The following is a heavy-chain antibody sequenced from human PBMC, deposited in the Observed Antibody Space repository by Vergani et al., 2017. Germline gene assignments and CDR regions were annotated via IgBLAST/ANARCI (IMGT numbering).Heavy chain of an antibody. CDR3: ARDXVEGAYYYDSSGYYLYYYYGMDV. J-gene: IGHJ6*02. CDR1: GYTFTSYG. CDR2: ISAYNGNT. Sequence: QVQLVQSGAEVKKPGASVKVSCKASGYTFTSYGISWVRQAPGQGLEWMGWISAYNGNTNYAQKLQGRVTMTTDTSTSTAYMGLRSLRSDDTAVYYCARDXVEGAYYYDSSGYYLYYYYGMDVWGQGTTVTVSS. V-gene: IGHV1-18*01. D-gene: IGHD3-22*01.